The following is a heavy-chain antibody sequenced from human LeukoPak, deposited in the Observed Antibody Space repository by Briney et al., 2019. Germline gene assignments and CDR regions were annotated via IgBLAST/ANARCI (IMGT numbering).Heavy chain of an antibody. J-gene: IGHJ3*02. CDR2: ISSSAT. V-gene: IGHV3-48*02. CDR1: GFTFSSYV. D-gene: IGHD5-24*01. CDR3: VRARDGYNFDAFDI. Sequence: GGSLRLSCAASGFTFSSYVMNWVRQAPGKGLEGVSYISSSATYYADSVKGRFSISRDNAKNSLYLQMNSLRDEDTAVYYCVRARDGYNFDAFDIWGQGTMVTVSS.